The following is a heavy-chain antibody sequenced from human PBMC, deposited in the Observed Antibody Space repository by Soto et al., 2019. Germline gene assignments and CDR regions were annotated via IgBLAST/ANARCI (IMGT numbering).Heavy chain of an antibody. CDR3: ARAHLQLLYYYYYGMDV. CDR2: ISYDGSNK. CDR1: GFTFSSYA. Sequence: GGSLRLSCAASGFTFSSYAMHWVHQAPGKGLEWVAVISYDGSNKYYADSVKGRFTISRDNSKNTLYLQMNSLRAEDTAVYYCARAHLQLLYYYYYGMDVWGQGTTVTVSS. J-gene: IGHJ6*02. D-gene: IGHD2-2*01. V-gene: IGHV3-30-3*01.